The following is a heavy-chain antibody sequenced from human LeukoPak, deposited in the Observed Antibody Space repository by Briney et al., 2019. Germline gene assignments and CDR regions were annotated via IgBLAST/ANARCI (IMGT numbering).Heavy chain of an antibody. D-gene: IGHD3-22*01. CDR1: GDSINDYY. Sequence: SETLSLTCSVTGDSINDYYWTWIRQPPGKRLEWIGYIYYRGTTNYNPSLKGRVSISVDTSKNQFSLNLSSVTAADTAVYYCARWAWGSYYDSSGYPDLDSWGQGTLVTVS. V-gene: IGHV4-59*01. CDR2: IYYRGTT. CDR3: ARWAWGSYYDSSGYPDLDS. J-gene: IGHJ4*02.